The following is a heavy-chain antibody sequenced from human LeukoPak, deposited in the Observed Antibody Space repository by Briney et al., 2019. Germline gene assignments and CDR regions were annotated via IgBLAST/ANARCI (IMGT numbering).Heavy chain of an antibody. D-gene: IGHD1-14*01. Sequence: PSETLSLTCAGHGGSFSGYYWTWIRQPPEKGLEWIGEINDSGGTDYSPSLRSRVTISIDTSKNQFSLKLSSVTAADTAVYYCARGPDHAKVGYWGQGTLVTVSS. J-gene: IGHJ4*02. CDR3: ARGPDHAKVGY. CDR1: GGSFSGYY. CDR2: INDSGGT. V-gene: IGHV4-34*01.